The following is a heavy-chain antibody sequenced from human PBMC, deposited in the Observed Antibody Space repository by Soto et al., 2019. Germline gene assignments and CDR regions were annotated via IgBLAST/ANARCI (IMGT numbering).Heavy chain of an antibody. CDR3: ARSGVVILGDVLDV. Sequence: EVQVVESGGGLVQPGGSLRLSCAASGFTVSSNYMSWVRQAPGKGLEWVSLVYSSGRTFYADSVKGRFTSSRDTSKNTLSLQMNSLRVDDTAVYYCARSGVVILGDVLDVWGQGTVVTVSS. CDR2: VYSSGRT. V-gene: IGHV3-66*01. CDR1: GFTVSSNY. D-gene: IGHD3-3*01. J-gene: IGHJ3*01.